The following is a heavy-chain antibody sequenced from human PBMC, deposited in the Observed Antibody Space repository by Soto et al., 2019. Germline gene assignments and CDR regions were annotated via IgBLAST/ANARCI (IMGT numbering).Heavy chain of an antibody. CDR2: ISAYNGNT. CDR1: GYTFTSYG. CDR3: ARDPDGDYGAGAFDI. J-gene: IGHJ3*02. D-gene: IGHD4-17*01. V-gene: IGHV1-18*01. Sequence: ASVKVSCKASGYTFTSYGISWVRQAPGQGLEWMGWISAYNGNTNYAQKLQGRVTMTTDTSTSTAYMELRSLRSDDTAVYYCARDPDGDYGAGAFDIWGQGTMVTVSS.